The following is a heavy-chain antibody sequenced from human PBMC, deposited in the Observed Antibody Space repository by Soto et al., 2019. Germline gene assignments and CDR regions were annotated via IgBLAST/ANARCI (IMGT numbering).Heavy chain of an antibody. CDR2: ISGSGAP. D-gene: IGHD3-16*01. Sequence: VQLVESGGGLVKPGGSLRLSCAVSGFTFISHTLNWVRQAPGKGLGWVSSISGSGAPYYADTVKGRFTISRDNAQNSLSLQMSSLRAEDTAVYYCSIEVQPVFRREYDGWGQGTLGTISS. V-gene: IGHV3-21*04. J-gene: IGHJ4*02. CDR1: GFTFISHT. CDR3: SIEVQPVFRREYDG.